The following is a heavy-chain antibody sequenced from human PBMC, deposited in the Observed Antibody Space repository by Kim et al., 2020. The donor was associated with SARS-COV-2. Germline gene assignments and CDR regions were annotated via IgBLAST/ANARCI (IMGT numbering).Heavy chain of an antibody. J-gene: IGHJ5*02. Sequence: YTSSVKGRFTISRENAKNSLYLQMNSLRAGDTAVYYCTRGAPGYVGWFDPWGQGTLVTVSS. CDR3: TRGAPGYVGWFDP. D-gene: IGHD2-2*03. V-gene: IGHV3-13*01.